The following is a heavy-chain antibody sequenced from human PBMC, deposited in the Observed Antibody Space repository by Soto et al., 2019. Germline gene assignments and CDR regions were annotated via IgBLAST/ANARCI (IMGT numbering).Heavy chain of an antibody. CDR2: ISGSGGYST. CDR1: GFTFSSHA. Sequence: PGGSLRLSCAASGFTFSSHAMSWVRRAPGKGLEWVSAISGSGGYSTYYADSVKGRFTISRDNSKNTLYLQMNSLRAEDTAVYYCANGAMSTTIDYWGQGTLVTVSS. J-gene: IGHJ4*02. D-gene: IGHD2-2*01. CDR3: ANGAMSTTIDY. V-gene: IGHV3-23*01.